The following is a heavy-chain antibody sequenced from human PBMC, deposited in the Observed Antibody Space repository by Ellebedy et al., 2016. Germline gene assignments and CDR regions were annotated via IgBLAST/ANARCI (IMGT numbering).Heavy chain of an antibody. CDR1: GFTFDDYA. D-gene: IGHD3-10*01. J-gene: IGHJ4*02. CDR3: AKGTMDYLHH. Sequence: GGSLRLSXATSGFTFDDYALHWVRQVPGKGLEWASGISWNSAAIGYGEAVKGRFTISRDSAKNYLYLQMNSLRVEDTALYFCAKGTMDYLHHWGQGTLVTVSS. CDR2: ISWNSAAI. V-gene: IGHV3-9*01.